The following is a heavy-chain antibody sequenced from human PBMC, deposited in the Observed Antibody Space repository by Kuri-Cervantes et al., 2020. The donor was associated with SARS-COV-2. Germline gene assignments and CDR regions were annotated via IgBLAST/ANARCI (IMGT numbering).Heavy chain of an antibody. J-gene: IGHJ5*02. D-gene: IGHD3-10*01. CDR1: GYTFTSYG. Sequence: SVKVSCKASGYTFTSYGISWVRQAPGQGLEWMGGIIPIFGTANYAQKFQGRVTMTEDTSTDTAYMELSSLRSEDTAVYYCATAPGLPSGSINWFDPWGQGTLVTVSS. CDR2: IIPIFGTA. V-gene: IGHV1-69*06. CDR3: ATAPGLPSGSINWFDP.